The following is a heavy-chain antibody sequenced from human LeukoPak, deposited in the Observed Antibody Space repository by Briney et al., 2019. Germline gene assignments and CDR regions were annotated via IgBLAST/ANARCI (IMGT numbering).Heavy chain of an antibody. CDR1: GYTFTNYG. J-gene: IGHJ4*02. V-gene: IGHV1-18*04. CDR3: ARDDPRYSYGGDY. Sequence: ASVKVPCKASGYTFTNYGISWVRQAPGQGLEWMGWISAYNGNTNYAQKLQGRVTMTTDTSTTTAYMELRSLRSDDTALYYCARDDPRYSYGGDYWGQGTLVTVSS. CDR2: ISAYNGNT. D-gene: IGHD5-18*01.